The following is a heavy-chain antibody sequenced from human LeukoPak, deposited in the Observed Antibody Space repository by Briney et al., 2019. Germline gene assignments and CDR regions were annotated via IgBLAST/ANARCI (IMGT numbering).Heavy chain of an antibody. J-gene: IGHJ3*02. CDR3: AKDKSYYDSSGYYRVSAFDI. V-gene: IGHV3-23*01. CDR2: ISSSGGTT. CDR1: GFTFTTHA. D-gene: IGHD3-22*01. Sequence: GGSLRLSCVASGFTFTTHAMSWVRQAPGKGLEWVSIISSSGGTTYYADSVKGRFAISRDNSKSTLYLQMDSLRAEDTAVYYCAKDKSYYDSSGYYRVSAFDIWGQGTMVTVSS.